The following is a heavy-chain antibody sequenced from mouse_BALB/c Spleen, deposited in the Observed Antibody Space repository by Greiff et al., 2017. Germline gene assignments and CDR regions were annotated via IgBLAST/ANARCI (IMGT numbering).Heavy chain of an antibody. D-gene: IGHD1-1*01. CDR1: GFNIKDYY. J-gene: IGHJ3*01. CDR2: IDPENGDT. CDR3: NAGGRSSSWFAY. Sequence: VQLQQSGAELVRSGASVKLSCTASGFNIKDYYMHWVKQRPEQGLEWIGWIDPENGDTEYAPKFQGKATMTADTSSNTAYLQLSSLTSEDTAVYYCNAGGRSSSWFAYWGQGTLVTVSA. V-gene: IGHV14-4*02.